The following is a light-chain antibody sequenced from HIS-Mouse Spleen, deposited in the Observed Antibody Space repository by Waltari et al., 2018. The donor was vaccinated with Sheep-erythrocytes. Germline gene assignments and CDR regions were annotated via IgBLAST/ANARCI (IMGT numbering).Light chain of an antibody. Sequence: QSALTHPPSASGSPGQSVTIPGTRTSMDVGGYNHVSWYQQHPGKAPKLMIYEVSKRPSGVPDRFSGSKSGNTASLTVSGLQAEDEADYYCSSYAGSNNWVFGGGTKLTVL. CDR3: SSYAGSNNWV. CDR2: EVS. J-gene: IGLJ3*02. V-gene: IGLV2-8*01. CDR1: SMDVGGYNH.